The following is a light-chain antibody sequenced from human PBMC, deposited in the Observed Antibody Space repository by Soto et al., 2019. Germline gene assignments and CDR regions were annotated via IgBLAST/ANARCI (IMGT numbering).Light chain of an antibody. CDR3: CSYAGSYTFGV. CDR1: SSDVGVYNS. CDR2: DVS. Sequence: QSALTQPRSVSGSPGQSVTISCTGTSSDVGVYNSVSWYQQHPGKAPKLIIYDVSKRPSGVPDRFSGSKSGNTASLTISGLQAEDEADYSCCSYAGSYTFGVFGGGTKLTVL. J-gene: IGLJ2*01. V-gene: IGLV2-11*01.